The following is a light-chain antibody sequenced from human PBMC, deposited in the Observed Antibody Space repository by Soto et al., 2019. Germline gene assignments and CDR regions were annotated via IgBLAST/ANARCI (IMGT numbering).Light chain of an antibody. V-gene: IGKV1-5*03. Sequence: DIQMTQSPSTLSASVGDRVTITCRASQSISSWLAWYQQKPGKAPKLLIYKASSLESGVPSSFSGSGSGTEFTLTISSLQPDDFATYYYQQYNSYPWTFGQGTKVEIK. CDR2: KAS. CDR1: QSISSW. J-gene: IGKJ1*01. CDR3: QQYNSYPWT.